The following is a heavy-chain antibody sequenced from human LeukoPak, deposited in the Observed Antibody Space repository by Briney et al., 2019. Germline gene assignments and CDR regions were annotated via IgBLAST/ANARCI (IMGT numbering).Heavy chain of an antibody. J-gene: IGHJ5*02. CDR2: ISGSGGST. CDR1: GFTFSSYA. CDR3: AKGDQLWLPGNWFDP. Sequence: PGGSLRLSCAASGFTFSSYAMSWVRQAPGKGLEWVSAISGSGGSTYYADSVKGRFTISRDNSKNTLYLQMNSLRAEHTAVYYCAKGDQLWLPGNWFDPWGQGSLVTVSS. V-gene: IGHV3-23*01. D-gene: IGHD5-18*01.